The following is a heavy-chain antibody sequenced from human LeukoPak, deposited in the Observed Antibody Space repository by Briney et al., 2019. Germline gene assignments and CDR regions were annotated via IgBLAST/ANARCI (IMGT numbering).Heavy chain of an antibody. Sequence: SETLSLTCTVSGGSISSSSYYWGWIRQPPGKGLEWIGSIYYSGSTNYNPSLKSRVTISVDTSKNQFSLKLSSVTAADTAVYYCARLGGSYLPYYYYYMDVWGKGTTVTVSS. V-gene: IGHV4-39*07. CDR2: IYYSGST. CDR3: ARLGGSYLPYYYYYMDV. CDR1: GGSISSSSYY. D-gene: IGHD1-26*01. J-gene: IGHJ6*03.